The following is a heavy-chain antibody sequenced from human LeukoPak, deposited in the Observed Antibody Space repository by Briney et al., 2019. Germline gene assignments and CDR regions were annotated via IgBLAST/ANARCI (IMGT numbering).Heavy chain of an antibody. D-gene: IGHD2-2*01. J-gene: IGHJ6*02. Sequence: ASVKVSCKASGYTFTSYYMHWVRQAPGQGLEWMGWINPNSGGTNYAQKFQGRVTMTRDTSISTAYMELSRLRSDDTAVYYCARGHCSSTSCYLPSYGMDVWGQGTTVTVSS. CDR3: ARGHCSSTSCYLPSYGMDV. CDR1: GYTFTSYY. V-gene: IGHV1-2*02. CDR2: INPNSGGT.